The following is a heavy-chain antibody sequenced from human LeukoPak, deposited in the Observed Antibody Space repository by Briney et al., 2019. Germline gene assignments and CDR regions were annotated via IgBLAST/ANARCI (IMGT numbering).Heavy chain of an antibody. CDR3: AKNPAVAGTTSSYYFYYYMDV. CDR1: GFTFGDYA. J-gene: IGHJ6*03. V-gene: IGHV3-23*01. CDR2: ISGSGGST. D-gene: IGHD6-19*01. Sequence: GGSLRLSCTASGFTFGDYAMSWVRQAPGKGLEWVSAISGSGGSTYYADSVKGRFTISRDNSKNTLYLQMNSLRAEDTAVYYCAKNPAVAGTTSSYYFYYYMDVWGKGTTVTVSS.